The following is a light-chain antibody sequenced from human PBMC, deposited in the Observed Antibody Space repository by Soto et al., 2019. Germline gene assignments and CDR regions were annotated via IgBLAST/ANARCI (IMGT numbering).Light chain of an antibody. J-gene: IGLJ1*01. CDR3: CSFSTSGTHV. CDR1: SSDLGTYDY. Sequence: QSALTQPASVSGSPGQSITFSCTGTSSDLGTYDYVSWHQQHPGKAPKLIIYDVNNRPSGVSSRFSGSKSGNTASLTISGLQTEDEADYYCCSFSTSGTHVFGTVTKLTVL. V-gene: IGLV2-14*01. CDR2: DVN.